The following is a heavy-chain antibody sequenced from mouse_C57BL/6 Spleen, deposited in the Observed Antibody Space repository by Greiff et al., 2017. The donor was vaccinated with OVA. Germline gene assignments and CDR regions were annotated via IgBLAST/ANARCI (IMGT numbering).Heavy chain of an antibody. CDR2: IDPSDSYT. J-gene: IGHJ1*03. Sequence: VQLQQPGAELVMPGASVKLSCKASGYTFTSYWMHWVKQRPGQGLEWIGEIDPSDSYTNYNQKFKGKSTLTVDKSSSTAYMQLSSLTSEDSAVYYCARNGADLLRGYFDVWGTGTTVTVSS. CDR3: ARNGADLLRGYFDV. D-gene: IGHD1-1*01. CDR1: GYTFTSYW. V-gene: IGHV1-69*01.